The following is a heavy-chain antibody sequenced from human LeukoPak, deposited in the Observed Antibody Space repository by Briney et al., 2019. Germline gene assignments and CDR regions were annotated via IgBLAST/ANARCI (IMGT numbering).Heavy chain of an antibody. CDR2: ISGSGDST. CDR3: ARQVGFCSDSTCYFDY. CDR1: GFTFSNYA. V-gene: IGHV3-23*01. J-gene: IGHJ4*02. D-gene: IGHD3-22*01. Sequence: GGSLRLSCAASGFTFSNYAMTWVRQAPGKGLQWVSAISGSGDSTDYADSVKGRFTISRDNSKNILFLQMSSLRADDTAIYYCARQVGFCSDSTCYFDYWGQGALVTVSS.